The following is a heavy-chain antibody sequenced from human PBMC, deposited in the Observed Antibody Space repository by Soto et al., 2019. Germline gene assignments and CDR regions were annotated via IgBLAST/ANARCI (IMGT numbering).Heavy chain of an antibody. Sequence: ASVKVSCKASGYTFTSYGISWVRQAPGQGLEWMGWISAYNGNTNYAQKLQGRVTMTTDTSTSTAYMELRSLRSDDTAVYYCARDRRCSGGSCYSDDFDYWGQGTLVTVSS. D-gene: IGHD2-15*01. CDR1: GYTFTSYG. J-gene: IGHJ4*02. CDR3: ARDRRCSGGSCYSDDFDY. CDR2: ISAYNGNT. V-gene: IGHV1-18*01.